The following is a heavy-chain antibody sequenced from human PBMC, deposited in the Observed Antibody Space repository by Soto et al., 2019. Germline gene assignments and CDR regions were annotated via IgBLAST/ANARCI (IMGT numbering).Heavy chain of an antibody. J-gene: IGHJ3*01. D-gene: IGHD3-16*01. V-gene: IGHV3-21*01. CDR2: IAARGSGYR. Sequence: ETLSLTCAVSDVSIHNSHSFWGWIRQPPGKGLEWVSSIAARGSGYRYYAESVKGRFTITRDVAKNSLYLQMNNLRADDTALYYCARDLEGADVFDLWGQGTMVTVSS. CDR1: DVSIHNSHS. CDR3: ARDLEGADVFDL.